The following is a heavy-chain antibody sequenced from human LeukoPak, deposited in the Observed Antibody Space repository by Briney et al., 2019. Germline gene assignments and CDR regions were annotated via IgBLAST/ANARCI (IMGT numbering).Heavy chain of an antibody. CDR3: ASLDCGGDCYL. CDR2: ISAYSGET. V-gene: IGHV1-18*01. J-gene: IGHJ5*02. Sequence: ASVKVSCKASGYSFTNYGISWVRQAPGQGLEWVGWISAYSGETKYAPKLQGRVTLTRDTSTSTAYLDLRSLTSDDTAIYYCASLDCGGDCYLWGQGTLVTVSS. D-gene: IGHD2-21*01. CDR1: GYSFTNYG.